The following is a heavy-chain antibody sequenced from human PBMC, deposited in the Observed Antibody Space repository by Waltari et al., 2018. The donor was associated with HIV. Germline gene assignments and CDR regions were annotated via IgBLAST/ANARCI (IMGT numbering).Heavy chain of an antibody. Sequence: EVQLVESGGGLVQPGGSLRLSCAASGFTFSSYWMHWVRQAPGQGLVVVSRINSDGSSTSYADSVKGRFTITRDNAKNTLYLQMNSLRAEDTAVYYCARQLLWFGAGDPWGQGTLVTVSS. V-gene: IGHV3-74*01. CDR2: INSDGSST. J-gene: IGHJ5*02. CDR1: GFTFSSYW. D-gene: IGHD3-10*01. CDR3: ARQLLWFGAGDP.